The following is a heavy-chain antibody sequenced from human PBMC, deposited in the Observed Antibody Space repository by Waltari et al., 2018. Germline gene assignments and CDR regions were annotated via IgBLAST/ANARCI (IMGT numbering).Heavy chain of an antibody. CDR3: AKDNEAGATDY. D-gene: IGHD1-26*01. CDR2: ISWDGGST. Sequence: EVQLVESGGVVVQPGGSLRLSCAASGFTFDDYAMHWVRQAPGKGLEWVSLISWDGGSTYYADSVKVRFTISRDNSKNSLYLQMNSLRAEDTALYYCAKDNEAGATDYWGQGTLVTVSS. V-gene: IGHV3-43D*04. CDR1: GFTFDDYA. J-gene: IGHJ4*02.